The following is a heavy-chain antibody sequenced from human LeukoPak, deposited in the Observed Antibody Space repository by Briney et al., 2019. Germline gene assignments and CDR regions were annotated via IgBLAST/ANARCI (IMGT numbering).Heavy chain of an antibody. Sequence: GGSLRLSCAAAGFTFSTYAMSWVRQAPGKGLAWVSSISTSSSYIYYADSVKGRFTISRNNPKNSLYLQMNSLRAEDTAVYYCARNRGDPSYFDYWGQGTLVTVSS. CDR2: ISTSSSYI. D-gene: IGHD4-17*01. J-gene: IGHJ4*02. CDR3: ARNRGDPSYFDY. V-gene: IGHV3-21*01. CDR1: GFTFSTYA.